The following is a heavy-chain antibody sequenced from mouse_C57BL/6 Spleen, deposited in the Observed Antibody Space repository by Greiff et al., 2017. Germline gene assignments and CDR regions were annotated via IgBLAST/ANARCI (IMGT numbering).Heavy chain of an antibody. CDR2: ISGGGGKT. V-gene: IGHV5-9*01. Sequence: EVMLVESGGGLVKPGGSLKLSCAASGFTFSSYTMSWVRQTPEKRLEWVATISGGGGKTYYPDSVKGRFTISRDNAKNTLYLQMTSLRSEDTAFLCCASHYYGSSYDYWGQGTTLTVSS. J-gene: IGHJ2*01. D-gene: IGHD1-1*01. CDR1: GFTFSSYT. CDR3: ASHYYGSSYDY.